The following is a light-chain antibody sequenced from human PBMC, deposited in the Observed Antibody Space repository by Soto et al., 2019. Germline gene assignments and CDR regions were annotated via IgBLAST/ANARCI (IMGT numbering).Light chain of an antibody. V-gene: IGKV3-20*01. J-gene: IGKJ3*01. Sequence: EIVLTQSPGTLSVSPGERVTLSCRASQSVNSNYLAWYQQRPGQAPRLLIFGASYRATGIPDRFSGSGSGTGFTLTICRLEPEDFAVYYCQHYSSSPPEFTFGPGTKVDIK. CDR1: QSVNSNY. CDR2: GAS. CDR3: QHYSSSPPEFT.